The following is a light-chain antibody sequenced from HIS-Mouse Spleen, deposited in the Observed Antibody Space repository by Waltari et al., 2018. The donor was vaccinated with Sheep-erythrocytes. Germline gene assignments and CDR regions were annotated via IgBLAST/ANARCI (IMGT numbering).Light chain of an antibody. CDR1: QAISNY. CDR3: QQYDNLLT. J-gene: IGKJ4*01. Sequence: DIQMTQSPSSLSASVGDRVTITCQASQAISNYLNWYKQKPGKAPKLLIYDASNLEKGVPSRFSGSGSGTDFTFTISSLQPEDIATYYCQQYDNLLTFGGGTKVEIK. CDR2: DAS. V-gene: IGKV1-33*01.